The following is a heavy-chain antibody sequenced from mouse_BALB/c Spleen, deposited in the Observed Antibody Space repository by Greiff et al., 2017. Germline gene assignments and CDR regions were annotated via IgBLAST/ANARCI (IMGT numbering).Heavy chain of an antibody. CDR1: GDSITSGY. CDR2: ISYSGST. CDR3: ARGGAYYGYDAAY. V-gene: IGHV3-8*02. J-gene: IGHJ3*01. D-gene: IGHD2-9*01. Sequence: EVKLVESGPSLVKPSQTLSLTCSVTGDSITSGYWNWIRKFPGNKLEYMGYISYSGSTYYNPSLKSRISITRDTSKNQYYLQLNSVTTEDTATYYCARGGAYYGYDAAYWGQGTLVTVSA.